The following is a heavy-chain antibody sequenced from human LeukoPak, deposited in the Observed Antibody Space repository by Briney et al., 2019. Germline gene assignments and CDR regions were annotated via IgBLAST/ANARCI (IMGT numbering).Heavy chain of an antibody. Sequence: GGSLRLSCAASGFMFSSHGMNWVRQAPGKGLEWVSYIGSGSRTTYYADSVKGRFTISRDNAKNSLYLQMNSLRAEDTAVYYCARDCLDSSGWYQGLCHDAFDIWGQGTMVTVSS. CDR1: GFMFSSHG. CDR2: IGSGSRTT. D-gene: IGHD6-19*01. J-gene: IGHJ3*02. V-gene: IGHV3-48*04. CDR3: ARDCLDSSGWYQGLCHDAFDI.